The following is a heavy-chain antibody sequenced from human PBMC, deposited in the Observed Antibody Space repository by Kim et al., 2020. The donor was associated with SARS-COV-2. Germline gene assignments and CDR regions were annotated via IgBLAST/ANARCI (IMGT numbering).Heavy chain of an antibody. CDR1: GFSLSTSGVG. D-gene: IGHD4-17*01. Sequence: SGPTLVNPTQTLTLTCTFSGFSLSTSGVGVGWIRQPPGKALEWLALIYWDDDKRYSPSLKSRLTITKDTSKNQVVLTMTNMDPVDTATYYCAHRGAYGDYGGDYYYGMDVWGQGTTVTVSS. J-gene: IGHJ6*02. CDR2: IYWDDDK. CDR3: AHRGAYGDYGGDYYYGMDV. V-gene: IGHV2-5*02.